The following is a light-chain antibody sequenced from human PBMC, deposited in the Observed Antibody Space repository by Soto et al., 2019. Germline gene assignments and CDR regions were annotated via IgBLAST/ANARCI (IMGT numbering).Light chain of an antibody. CDR3: QQYGSSPS. J-gene: IGKJ1*01. CDR1: QSVSSSY. CDR2: GAS. Sequence: EIVLTQSPGTLSLSPGERATLSCRASQSVSSSYLAWYQQKPGQAPRLLIYGASSRATGIPDRFSGSGSGTDFTLNISGLEPEDFAVYYCQQYGSSPSFGQGTKVEIK. V-gene: IGKV3-20*01.